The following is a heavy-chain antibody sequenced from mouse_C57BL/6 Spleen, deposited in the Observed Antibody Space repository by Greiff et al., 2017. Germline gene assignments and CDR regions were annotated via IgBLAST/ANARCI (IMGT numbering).Heavy chain of an antibody. CDR3: TSIYYGNFFDY. CDR1: GYTFPDYE. J-gene: IGHJ2*01. D-gene: IGHD2-1*01. CDR2: IDPETGGT. V-gene: IGHV1-15*01. Sequence: QVQLQQSGAELVRPGASVPLSCKASGYTFPDYEMHWVKQTPVHGLEWIGAIDPETGGTAYNQKFKGKAILTADKSSSTAYMELRSLTSEDSAVYYCTSIYYGNFFDYWGQGTTLTVSS.